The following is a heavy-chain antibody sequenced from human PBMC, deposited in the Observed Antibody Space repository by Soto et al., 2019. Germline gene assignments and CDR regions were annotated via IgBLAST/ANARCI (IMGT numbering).Heavy chain of an antibody. D-gene: IGHD2-15*01. J-gene: IGHJ6*02. CDR1: GYSVSSSDYY. Sequence: SETLSLTCSVSGYSVSSSDYYWAWIRQPPGKGLEWIGSMLYSGLTYYNPSLKSRVTLSVDTSKSQFSVRLNSVTASDTAVYYCAPLSVSLSGPYGIHVWGQGTTVTVSS. CDR3: APLSVSLSGPYGIHV. CDR2: MLYSGLT. V-gene: IGHV4-39*01.